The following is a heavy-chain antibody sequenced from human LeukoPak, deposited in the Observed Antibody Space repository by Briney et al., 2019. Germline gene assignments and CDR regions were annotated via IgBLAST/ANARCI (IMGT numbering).Heavy chain of an antibody. CDR1: GGSISSYY. CDR3: AKHYCSSGNCYYFAD. D-gene: IGHD2-2*01. V-gene: IGHV4-59*08. CDR2: IYYSGST. J-gene: IGHJ4*02. Sequence: SETLSLTCTVSGGSISSYYWSWIRQPPGKGLEWIGYIYYSGSTNYNPSLKSRVTISVDTSNNQFSLRLSSVTAADTAVYYCAKHYCSSGNCYYFADWGQGALVTVAS.